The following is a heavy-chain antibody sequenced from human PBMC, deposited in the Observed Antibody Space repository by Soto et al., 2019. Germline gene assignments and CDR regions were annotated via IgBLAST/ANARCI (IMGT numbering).Heavy chain of an antibody. Sequence: QVQLQESGPGLVKPSQTLSLTCTVYGGSISSGGYYWSWIRQHPGKGLEWIGYIYYSGSTYYNPSLKSRVTISVDTSKNQFSLKLSSVTAADTAVYYCARELRFLEWQEGFWFDPWGQGTLVTVSS. CDR1: GGSISSGGYY. CDR3: ARELRFLEWQEGFWFDP. J-gene: IGHJ5*02. D-gene: IGHD3-3*01. CDR2: IYYSGST. V-gene: IGHV4-31*03.